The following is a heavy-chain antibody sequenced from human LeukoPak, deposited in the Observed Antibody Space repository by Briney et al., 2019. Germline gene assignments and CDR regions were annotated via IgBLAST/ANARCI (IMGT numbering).Heavy chain of an antibody. Sequence: SVKVSCKASGGTFSSYAISWVRQAPGQGLEWMGGIIPIFGTANYAQKFQGRVTITADESTSTAYMELSSLRSEDTAVYYCARDAYCSGGSCYHHEYYYYMDVWGKGTTVTVSS. J-gene: IGHJ6*03. V-gene: IGHV1-69*01. CDR1: GGTFSSYA. D-gene: IGHD2-15*01. CDR2: IIPIFGTA. CDR3: ARDAYCSGGSCYHHEYYYYMDV.